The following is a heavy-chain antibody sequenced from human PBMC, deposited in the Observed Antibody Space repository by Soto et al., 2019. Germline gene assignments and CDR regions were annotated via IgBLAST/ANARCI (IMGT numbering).Heavy chain of an antibody. CDR2: ISAYNGNT. J-gene: IGHJ5*02. Sequence: ASVKVSCKASGYTFTSYGISWVRQAPGQGLEWMGWISAYNGNTNYAQKLQGRVTMTTDTSTSTAYMELRSLRSDDTAVYYCARDPAHYYYSSGYLWASWFDPWGQGTLVTVSS. V-gene: IGHV1-18*04. D-gene: IGHD3-22*01. CDR1: GYTFTSYG. CDR3: ARDPAHYYYSSGYLWASWFDP.